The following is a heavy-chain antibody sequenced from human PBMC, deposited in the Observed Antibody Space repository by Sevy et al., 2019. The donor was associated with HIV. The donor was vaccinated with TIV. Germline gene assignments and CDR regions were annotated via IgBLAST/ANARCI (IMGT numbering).Heavy chain of an antibody. V-gene: IGHV3-30-3*01. Sequence: GGSLRLSCAASGFTFSSYAMHWVRQAPGKGLEWVAVISYDGSNKYYADSVKGRFTISRDNSKNTLYLQMNSLRAEDTAVYYCARGRRITMRVVGGGGFDIWGQGTMVTVSS. CDR1: GFTFSSYA. J-gene: IGHJ3*02. CDR3: ARGRRITMRVVGGGGFDI. D-gene: IGHD3-22*01. CDR2: ISYDGSNK.